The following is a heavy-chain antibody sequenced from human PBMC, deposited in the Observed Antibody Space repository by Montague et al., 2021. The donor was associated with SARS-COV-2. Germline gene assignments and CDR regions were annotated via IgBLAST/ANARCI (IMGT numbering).Heavy chain of an antibody. V-gene: IGHV3-21*01. D-gene: IGHD3-3*01. CDR1: GFTFSGYT. Sequence: SRRLSFSASGFTFSGYTVNWVRQAPGKGLEWVSSISSSSSYIYYADSVKGRFTISRDNAKNSLYLQMNSLRAEDTAVYYCARAQHYDFWSGKSFEYWGQGTLVTVSS. J-gene: IGHJ4*02. CDR2: ISSSSSYI. CDR3: ARAQHYDFWSGKSFEY.